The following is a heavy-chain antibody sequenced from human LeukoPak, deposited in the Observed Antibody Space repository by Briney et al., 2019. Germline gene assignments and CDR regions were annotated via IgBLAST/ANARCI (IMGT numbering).Heavy chain of an antibody. J-gene: IGHJ4*02. V-gene: IGHV3-30-3*01. CDR2: ISYDGNNK. CDR3: ARGGITWYYFDY. Sequence: PGGSLRLSCAASGFTFSSFAMHWVRQAPGKGLEWVAVISYDGNNKYYADSVKGRFTISGDNSKNTLYLQRNSLRAEDTAVYFCARGGITWYYFDYWGQGTLVTVSS. CDR1: GFTFSSFA. D-gene: IGHD6-13*01.